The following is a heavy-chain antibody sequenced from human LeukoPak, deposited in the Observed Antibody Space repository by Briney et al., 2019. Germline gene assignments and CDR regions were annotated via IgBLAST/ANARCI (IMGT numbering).Heavy chain of an antibody. D-gene: IGHD3-9*01. CDR3: ARDMTDWWFDP. J-gene: IGHJ5*02. CDR2: IYYSGST. V-gene: IGHV4-31*03. CDR1: GGSISSGGYY. Sequence: PSQTLSLTCTVSGGSISSGGYYWSWIRQHPGRGLEWIGYIYYSGSTHYNPSLKSRVTISVDTSKNQFSLKLSSVTAADTAVYYCARDMTDWWFDPWGQGTLVTVSS.